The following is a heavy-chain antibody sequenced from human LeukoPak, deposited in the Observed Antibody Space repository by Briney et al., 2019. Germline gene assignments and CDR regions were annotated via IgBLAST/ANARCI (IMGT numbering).Heavy chain of an antibody. CDR1: GDSVSSSSSY. J-gene: IGHJ4*02. V-gene: IGHV4-61*01. CDR2: IYYTGST. D-gene: IGHD3-22*01. Sequence: MTSETLSLTCTVSGDSVSSSSSYWGWIRQPPGKGLEWIGYIYYTGSTNYNPSLESRVTMSVDTSNNQFSLKLSSVTAADTAVYYCATTSGIVGRDYWGQGILVTVSS. CDR3: ATTSGIVGRDY.